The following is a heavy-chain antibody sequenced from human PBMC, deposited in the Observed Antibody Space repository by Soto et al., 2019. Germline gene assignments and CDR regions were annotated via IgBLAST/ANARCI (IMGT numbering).Heavy chain of an antibody. CDR1: GFSFNGYS. J-gene: IGHJ3*02. V-gene: IGHV3-30*03. D-gene: IGHD2-15*01. CDR3: ARGRCGGSRGYWRYDGFDI. Sequence: GGSLRLSCAASGFSFNGYSMHWVRQAPGKGLEWVTSIAYEGSNPMYGDSVKGRFTISRDNSENTLFLQMNSLRPEDTAVYYCARGRCGGSRGYWRYDGFDIWGQGTLVTV. CDR2: IAYEGSNP.